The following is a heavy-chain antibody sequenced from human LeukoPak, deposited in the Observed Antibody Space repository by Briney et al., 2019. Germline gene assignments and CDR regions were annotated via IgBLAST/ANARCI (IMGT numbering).Heavy chain of an antibody. CDR2: INHSGST. J-gene: IGHJ6*03. D-gene: IGHD2-2*01. Sequence: SETLSLTCAVYGGSFSGYYWSWIRQPPGKGLEWIGEINHSGSTNYNPSLKSRATISVDTSKNQFSLKLSSVTAADTAGYYCASGAGAVVVPAAMPESSYRYYYMDVWGKGTTVTVSS. CDR3: ASGAGAVVVPAAMPESSYRYYYMDV. V-gene: IGHV4-34*01. CDR1: GGSFSGYY.